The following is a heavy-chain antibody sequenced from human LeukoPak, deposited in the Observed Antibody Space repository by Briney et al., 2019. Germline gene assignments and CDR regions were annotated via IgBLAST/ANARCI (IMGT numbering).Heavy chain of an antibody. Sequence: GGSLRLSCAASGFTFSSYEMNWVRQAPGKGLEWVSCISGSGSTIYYADSVKGRFTISRDNAKNSLYLQMNSLTAEDTAVYYCARDPYSGAYGDTYYYFMDVWGKGTTVTISS. CDR2: ISGSGSTI. CDR1: GFTFSSYE. J-gene: IGHJ6*03. D-gene: IGHD1-26*01. CDR3: ARDPYSGAYGDTYYYFMDV. V-gene: IGHV3-48*03.